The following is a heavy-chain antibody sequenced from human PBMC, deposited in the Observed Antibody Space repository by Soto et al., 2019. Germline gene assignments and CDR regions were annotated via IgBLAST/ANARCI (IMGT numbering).Heavy chain of an antibody. D-gene: IGHD6-13*01. Sequence: PGGSLRLSCVASGFTFSSYGMHWVRQAPGKGLEWVAIISYDGSNTYYADSVKGRFTISRDNSKNTLYLQMNSLRAEDTSVYYCARHPERIAQIGWFDPWGQGTLVTVSS. CDR1: GFTFSSYG. CDR2: ISYDGSNT. V-gene: IGHV3-30*03. J-gene: IGHJ5*02. CDR3: ARHPERIAQIGWFDP.